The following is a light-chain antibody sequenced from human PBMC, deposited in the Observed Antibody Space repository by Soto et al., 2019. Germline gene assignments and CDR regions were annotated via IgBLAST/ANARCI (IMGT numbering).Light chain of an antibody. V-gene: IGLV2-11*01. J-gene: IGLJ2*01. CDR3: CSYAGSYTLV. CDR2: DVS. Sequence: QSALTQPRSVSGSPGQSVTISCTGTSSDVGGYNFVSWYQQPPGKAPKLMIYDVSKRPSGVPDRFSGSKSGNTASLTISGLQDEDEADYYCCSYAGSYTLVFGGGTKVTVL. CDR1: SSDVGGYNF.